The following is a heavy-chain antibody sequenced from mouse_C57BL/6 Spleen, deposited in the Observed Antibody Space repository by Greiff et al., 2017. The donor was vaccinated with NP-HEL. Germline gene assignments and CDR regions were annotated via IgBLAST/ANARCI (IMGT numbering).Heavy chain of an antibody. CDR2: ISNLAYSI. Sequence: EVKLVESGGGLVQPGGSLKLSCAASGFTFSDYGMAWVRQAPRKGPEWVAFISNLAYSIYSADTVTGRFTISSENAKNTLYLEMSSLRSEDTAMYYCARLDYGGYFDVWGTGTTVTVSS. V-gene: IGHV5-15*01. D-gene: IGHD2-4*01. CDR3: ARLDYGGYFDV. J-gene: IGHJ1*03. CDR1: GFTFSDYG.